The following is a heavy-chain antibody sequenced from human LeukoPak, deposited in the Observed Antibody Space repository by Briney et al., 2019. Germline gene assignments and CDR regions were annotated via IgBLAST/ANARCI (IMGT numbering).Heavy chain of an antibody. J-gene: IGHJ6*04. CDR1: GGSCSGYY. CDR2: INHSGST. D-gene: IGHD3-3*02. CDR3: ARGGPAIFYYYYYGMDV. Sequence: PSETLSLTCAVYGGSCSGYYWSWIRQPPGKGLEWIGEINHSGSTNYNPSLKSRVTISVDTSKNQFSLKLSSVTAADTAVYYCARGGPAIFYYYYYGMDVWGKGTTVTVSS. V-gene: IGHV4-34*01.